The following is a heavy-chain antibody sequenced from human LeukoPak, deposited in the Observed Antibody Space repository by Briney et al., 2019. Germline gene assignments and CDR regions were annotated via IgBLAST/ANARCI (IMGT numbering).Heavy chain of an antibody. J-gene: IGHJ4*02. D-gene: IGHD1-26*01. CDR2: VSYSGDT. CDR3: ARGGASSRYFGY. V-gene: IGHV4-59*11. Sequence: KTSETLSLTCTVSGGSISGHFWSWIRQPPGKGLEWIGFVSYSGDTNYSPSFNGRVTISLDTSKSQFSLDLNSVTAADTAVYFCARGGASSRYFGYWGQGTLVTVSS. CDR1: GGSISGHF.